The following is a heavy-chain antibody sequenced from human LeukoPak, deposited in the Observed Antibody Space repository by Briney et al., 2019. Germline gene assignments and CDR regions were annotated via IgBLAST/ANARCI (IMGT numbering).Heavy chain of an antibody. J-gene: IGHJ3*02. CDR1: GGSFSGYY. Sequence: SETLSLTCAVYGGSFSGYYWSWIRQPPGKGLEWIGEINHSGSTNYNPSLKSRVTISVDTSKNPFSLKLSSVTAADTAVYYCARGPLGYCSSTSCRDAFDIWGQGTMVTVSS. CDR2: INHSGST. CDR3: ARGPLGYCSSTSCRDAFDI. V-gene: IGHV4-34*01. D-gene: IGHD2-2*01.